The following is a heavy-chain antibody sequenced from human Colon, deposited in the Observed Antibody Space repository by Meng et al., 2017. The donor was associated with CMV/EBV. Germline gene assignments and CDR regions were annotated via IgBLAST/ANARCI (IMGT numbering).Heavy chain of an antibody. J-gene: IGHJ4*02. CDR2: INPTSGGT. D-gene: IGHD6-19*01. CDR1: GYTFTGHY. Sequence: ASVKVSCKASGYTFTGHYMHWVRQAPGQGLEWMGWINPTSGGTHYAQKFQGRVTMTGDTSISTAYMELSRLRSDDTAVYYCALRGSSGWYGADYWGQGTLVTVSS. CDR3: ALRGSSGWYGADY. V-gene: IGHV1-2*02.